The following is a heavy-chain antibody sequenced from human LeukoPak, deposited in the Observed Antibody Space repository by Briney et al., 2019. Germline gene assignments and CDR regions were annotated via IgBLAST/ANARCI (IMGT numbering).Heavy chain of an antibody. CDR2: IYYSGST. D-gene: IGHD4-11*01. J-gene: IGHJ6*03. V-gene: IGHV4-30-4*08. Sequence: SQTVALPCTVSGGSISSGDYYWGWIRQTPGKGLERIEYIYYSGSTYYKPSLKSRVTISVDTSKNQFSLKLSSVTAADTAVYYCDRVVYSSYYYYYYMDVWGKGTTVTVSS. CDR1: GGSISSGDYY. CDR3: DRVVYSSYYYYYYMDV.